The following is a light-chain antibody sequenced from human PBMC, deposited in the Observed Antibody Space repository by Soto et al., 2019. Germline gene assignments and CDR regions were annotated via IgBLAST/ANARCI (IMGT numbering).Light chain of an antibody. CDR1: QDISSA. V-gene: IGKV1D-13*01. J-gene: IGKJ5*01. Sequence: AIQLTQSPASLSASVGDRVTITCRASQDISSALAWYQQKPGKPPKLLMYDASSLESGVPSRFSGSGYGTDFTLPISSLQPEDFATYFCQQFHNYASITFGQGTRLEIK. CDR3: QQFHNYASIT. CDR2: DAS.